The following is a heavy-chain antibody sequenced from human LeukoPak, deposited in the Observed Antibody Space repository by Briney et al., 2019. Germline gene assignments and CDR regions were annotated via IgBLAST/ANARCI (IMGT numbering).Heavy chain of an antibody. Sequence: PGRSLRLSCAASGFTFSSYGMHWVRQAPGKGLEWVAVIWYDGSNKYYADSVKGRFTISRDNSKNTLYLQMNSLRAEDTAVYYCARDLQTTALDYWGQGTLVTVSS. CDR3: ARDLQTTALDY. D-gene: IGHD4-17*01. J-gene: IGHJ4*02. CDR1: GFTFSSYG. CDR2: IWYDGSNK. V-gene: IGHV3-33*01.